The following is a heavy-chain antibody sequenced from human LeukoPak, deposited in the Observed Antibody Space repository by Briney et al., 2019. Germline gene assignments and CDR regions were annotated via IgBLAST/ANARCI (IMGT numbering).Heavy chain of an antibody. J-gene: IGHJ5*02. D-gene: IGHD1-26*01. CDR1: GFTFCSDW. V-gene: IGHV3-74*01. Sequence: GALRLSCAASGFTFCSDWMHWVRQAPGQGLVWVSRINPAGSSTNYADSVKGRCTISRDNAMSTLYLNMNSLRAEETAVYYCARGVRGSYGIDLWGQGTLVTVSS. CDR3: ARGVRGSYGIDL. CDR2: INPAGSST.